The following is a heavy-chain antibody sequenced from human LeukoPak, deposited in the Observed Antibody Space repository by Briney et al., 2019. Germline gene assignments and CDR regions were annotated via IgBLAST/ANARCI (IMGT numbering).Heavy chain of an antibody. J-gene: IGHJ4*02. D-gene: IGHD6-19*01. CDR1: GGSISSYY. Sequence: SETLSLTCTVSGGSISSYYWSWIRQPPGKGLEWIGYIYYSGSTNYNPSLKSRVTISVDTSKNQFSLKLSSVTAADTAVYYCARGYSSGWYEEHPVCYFDYWGQGTLVTVSS. V-gene: IGHV4-59*01. CDR2: IYYSGST. CDR3: ARGYSSGWYEEHPVCYFDY.